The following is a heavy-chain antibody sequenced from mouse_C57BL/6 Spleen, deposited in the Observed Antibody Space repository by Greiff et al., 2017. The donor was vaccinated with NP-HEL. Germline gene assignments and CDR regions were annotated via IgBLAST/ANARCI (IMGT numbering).Heavy chain of an antibody. CDR2: IYPGDGDT. CDR1: GYAFSSSW. D-gene: IGHD2-3*01. V-gene: IGHV1-82*01. J-gene: IGHJ2*01. Sequence: VQLQQSGPELVKPGASVKISCKASGYAFSSSWMNWVKQRPGKGLEWIGRIYPGDGDTNYNGKFKGKATLTADKTSSTAYMQLSSLTSEDSAVYFCARSLYDGYPLAYWGQGTTLTVSS. CDR3: ARSLYDGYPLAY.